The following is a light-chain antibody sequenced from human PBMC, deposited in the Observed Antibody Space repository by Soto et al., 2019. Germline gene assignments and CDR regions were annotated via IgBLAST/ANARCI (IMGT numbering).Light chain of an antibody. CDR2: GVS. V-gene: IGLV2-14*01. J-gene: IGLJ3*02. CDR1: SSDVGAYNY. CDR3: TSFTSSNTWV. Sequence: QSVLTQPASVSGSPGQSITISCTGTSSDVGAYNYVSWFQQHPGKAPKLMIFGVSNRPSGVSNRFSGSKSGNTASLTISGLQAEDEADYYCTSFTSSNTWVFGGGTKVTVL.